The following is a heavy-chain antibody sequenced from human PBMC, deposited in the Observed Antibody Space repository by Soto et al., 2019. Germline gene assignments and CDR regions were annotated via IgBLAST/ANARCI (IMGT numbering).Heavy chain of an antibody. J-gene: IGHJ4*02. CDR1: GGTFSTYT. CDR2: IIPILGTA. CDR3: ARESYSRGHDSTDYFAFPFDY. D-gene: IGHD3-22*01. Sequence: QVQLVQSGAEMKKPGSSVKVSCKTSGGTFSTYTITWVRQAPGQGLEWMGRIIPILGTANYAQKFQGRVTXPXXXSXXTAYMELSSLRSEDTAVYYCARESYSRGHDSTDYFAFPFDYWGQGTLVTVSS. V-gene: IGHV1-69*08.